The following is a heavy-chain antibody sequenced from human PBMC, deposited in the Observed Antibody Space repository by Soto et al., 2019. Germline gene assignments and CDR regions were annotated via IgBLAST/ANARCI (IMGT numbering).Heavy chain of an antibody. CDR2: IWYDGSNK. D-gene: IGHD2-15*01. CDR3: ARDSRYCSGGSCNKWFDP. J-gene: IGHJ5*02. Sequence: LRLSCAASGFTFSSYGMHWVRQAPGKGLEWVAVIWYDGSNKYYADSVKGRFTISRDNSKNTLYLQMNSLRAEDTAVYYCARDSRYCSGGSCNKWFDPWGQGTLVTVSS. V-gene: IGHV3-33*01. CDR1: GFTFSSYG.